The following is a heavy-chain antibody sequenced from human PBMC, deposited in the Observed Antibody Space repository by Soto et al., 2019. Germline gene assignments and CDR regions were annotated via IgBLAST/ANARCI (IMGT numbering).Heavy chain of an antibody. J-gene: IGHJ4*02. Sequence: QVQLVQSGPEVKKPGSSVKVSCKTSGGSLSTNPISWVRQAPGQGLEWLGGTGSGTGPGNHAQKCQGRLTVTADKSTGTVYMELTNLSSEDTAVYYCARRDSGGFFRFFDSWGQGTLVTVSS. V-gene: IGHV1-69*06. CDR1: GGSLSTNP. D-gene: IGHD2-15*01. CDR2: TGSGTGPG. CDR3: ARRDSGGFFRFFDS.